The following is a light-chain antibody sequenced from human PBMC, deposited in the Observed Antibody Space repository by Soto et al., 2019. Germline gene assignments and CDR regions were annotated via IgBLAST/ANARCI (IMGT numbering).Light chain of an antibody. V-gene: IGLV2-11*01. CDR1: SNDVGAYND. CDR3: GSDAGLYAVT. J-gene: IGLJ2*01. Sequence: QSVLTQPRSVSGSPGQSVTISCTGTSNDVGAYNDVSWYQQHPGKAPKLMIYDVSKRPSGVPDRFSGYKSGNTASLTIAGRQAEDEADYYCGSDAGLYAVTFGGGTKLTVL. CDR2: DVS.